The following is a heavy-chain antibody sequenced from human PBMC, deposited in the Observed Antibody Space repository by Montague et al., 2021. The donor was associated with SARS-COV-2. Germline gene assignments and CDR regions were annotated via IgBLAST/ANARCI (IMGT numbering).Heavy chain of an antibody. V-gene: IGHV3-21*01. Sequence: SLRLSCAGSGFTFSSYSMNWVRQAPGKGLEWVSSISDTSKYIFYADSVKGRFTISRDNAKNSLYLQMNSLRAEDTAVYYCARGDFDILTGYYPLFDYWGQGTLVTVSS. D-gene: IGHD3-9*01. CDR3: ARGDFDILTGYYPLFDY. J-gene: IGHJ4*02. CDR2: ISDTSKYI. CDR1: GFTFSSYS.